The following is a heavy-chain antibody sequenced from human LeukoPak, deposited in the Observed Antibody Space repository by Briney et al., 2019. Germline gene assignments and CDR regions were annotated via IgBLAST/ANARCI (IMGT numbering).Heavy chain of an antibody. V-gene: IGHV4-59*01. CDR2: IYYSGST. CDR3: ARSRVLWFGDSYYYYMDV. Sequence: SETLSLTCTVSGGSISSYYWSWIRQPPGKGLEWIGYIYYSGSTNYNPSLKSRVTISVDTSKNQFSLKLSSVTAADTAVYYCARSRVLWFGDSYYYYMDVWGKGTTVTISS. D-gene: IGHD3-10*01. CDR1: GGSISSYY. J-gene: IGHJ6*03.